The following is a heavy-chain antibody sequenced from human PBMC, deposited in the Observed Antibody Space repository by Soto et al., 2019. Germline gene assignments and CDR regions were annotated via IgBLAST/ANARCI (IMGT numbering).Heavy chain of an antibody. CDR1: GDSITSSSFC. V-gene: IGHV4-39*01. J-gene: IGHJ6*02. CDR3: ARLDGNSADYYYGMDV. D-gene: IGHD6-19*01. CDR2: ICYRGST. Sequence: KPSETLSLTCTVSGDSITSSSFCWGWIRQPPGKGLEWIGTICYRGSTYYNPSLQSRVTISVDTSKNQFSLKLSSVTAADAAVYYCARLDGNSADYYYGMDVWGRGTTVTVSS.